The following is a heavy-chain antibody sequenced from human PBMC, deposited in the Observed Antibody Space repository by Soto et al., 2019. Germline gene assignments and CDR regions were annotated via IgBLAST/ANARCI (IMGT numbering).Heavy chain of an antibody. CDR1: GGSISSTNW. Sequence: QVQLQESGPGLVKPSGTLSLTCAVSGGSISSTNWWGWVRQPPGKGLELIGDIYHSGSTNYNPSLKSRITISVDKSKNQVSLKLSSVTAADTAVYYCARDLGGGATSWYFDLWGRGTLVSVSS. V-gene: IGHV4-4*02. CDR3: ARDLGGGATSWYFDL. D-gene: IGHD2-15*01. CDR2: IYHSGST. J-gene: IGHJ2*01.